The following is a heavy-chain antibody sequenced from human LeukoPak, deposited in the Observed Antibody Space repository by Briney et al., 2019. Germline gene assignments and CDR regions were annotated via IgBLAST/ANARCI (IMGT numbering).Heavy chain of an antibody. CDR2: ISSSSSYI. CDR1: GVTFSSYS. V-gene: IGHV3-21*04. CDR3: AKDIGYYGSGGKRNPQGRGAFDI. D-gene: IGHD3-10*01. Sequence: GGSLRLSCAASGVTFSSYSMNWVRQAPGKGLEWVSSISSSSSYIYYADSVKGRFTISRDNAKNSLYLQMNSLRAEDTALYYCAKDIGYYGSGGKRNPQGRGAFDIWGQGTMVTVSS. J-gene: IGHJ3*02.